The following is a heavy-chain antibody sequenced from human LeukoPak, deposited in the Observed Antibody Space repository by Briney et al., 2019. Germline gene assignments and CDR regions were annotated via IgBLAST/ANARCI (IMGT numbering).Heavy chain of an antibody. CDR2: ISGSGGST. D-gene: IGHD3-10*01. CDR3: AKIYYGSGSYPPYFDY. V-gene: IGHV3-23*01. Sequence: QPGGSLRLSCAASGFSFSNYAMNWVRQAPGKGLEWVSAISGSGGSTYYADSVKGRFTISRDNSKNTLYLQMNSLRAEDTAVYYCAKIYYGSGSYPPYFDYWGQGTLVTVSS. CDR1: GFSFSNYA. J-gene: IGHJ4*02.